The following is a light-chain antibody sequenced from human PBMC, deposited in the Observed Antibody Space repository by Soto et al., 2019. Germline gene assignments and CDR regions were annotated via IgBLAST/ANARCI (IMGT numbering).Light chain of an antibody. Sequence: DHQSTHSPSCLSDSAGDRFTPDXRASQPIGNYLNWYQQKPGEAHKVLIFAASSLRSGVPSRFSGSGYGTDFTLTINNLHPEDSATYYCQQTHAVPLTFGQGTRLEIK. V-gene: IGKV1-39*01. CDR1: QPIGNY. CDR2: AAS. CDR3: QQTHAVPLT. J-gene: IGKJ5*01.